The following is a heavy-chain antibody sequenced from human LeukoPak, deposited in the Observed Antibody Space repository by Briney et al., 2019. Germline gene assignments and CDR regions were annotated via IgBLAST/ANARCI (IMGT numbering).Heavy chain of an antibody. V-gene: IGHV1-18*01. Sequence: ASVKVSCKASGHTFTSNGISWVRQVPGQGLEWMGWISAYNGNTNYAQKFQGRVTMTTDTSTSTAHMELRSLRSDDTAVYYCARDQQWLDPARHGFDYWGQGTLVTVSS. D-gene: IGHD6-19*01. CDR1: GHTFTSNG. J-gene: IGHJ4*02. CDR3: ARDQQWLDPARHGFDY. CDR2: ISAYNGNT.